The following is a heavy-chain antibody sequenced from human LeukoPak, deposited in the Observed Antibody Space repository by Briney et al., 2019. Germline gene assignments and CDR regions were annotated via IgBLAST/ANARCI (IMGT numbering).Heavy chain of an antibody. V-gene: IGHV3-7*01. D-gene: IGHD1-26*01. J-gene: IGHJ4*02. CDR3: ARDPSGSYWSYFDY. CDR2: IKQDGSEK. Sequence: PGGSLRLSCAASGFTLSNYWTSWVRQAPGKGLEWVANIKQDGSEKYYVDSVKGRFTISRDNAENSLYLQMNSLRAEDTPVYYCARDPSGSYWSYFDYWGQGTLVTVSS. CDR1: GFTLSNYW.